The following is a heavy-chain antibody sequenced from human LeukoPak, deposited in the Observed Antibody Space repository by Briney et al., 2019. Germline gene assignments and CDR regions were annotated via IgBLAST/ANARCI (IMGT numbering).Heavy chain of an antibody. CDR1: GFTFSNHA. CDR2: IGGGGGDR. Sequence: GGSLRLSCAVSGFTFSNHAMSWVRQAPGKGLEWVSTIGGGGGDRYYADSVKGRFTISRDNSKNTLYLQMNILRAEDTAVYYCAKHLRCSGDSCYRPSYYYYGMDVWGQGTTVTVSS. D-gene: IGHD2-15*01. CDR3: AKHLRCSGDSCYRPSYYYYGMDV. V-gene: IGHV3-23*01. J-gene: IGHJ6*02.